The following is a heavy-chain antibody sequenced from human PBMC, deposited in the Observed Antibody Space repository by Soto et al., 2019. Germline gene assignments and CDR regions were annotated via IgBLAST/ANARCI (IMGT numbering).Heavy chain of an antibody. V-gene: IGHV3-9*01. J-gene: IGHJ3*02. D-gene: IGHD6-13*01. CDR1: GFTFHDHA. CDR3: TKDKAAGGAFNVLEI. Sequence: VRLSCAASGFTFHDHAMHWVRQVPGKGLEWVSGISWNSGKRGYAESVKGRFTISRDNAQNSLYLQMNSLRDDDTALYYCTKDKAAGGAFNVLEIWGQGTMVTVSS. CDR2: ISWNSGKR.